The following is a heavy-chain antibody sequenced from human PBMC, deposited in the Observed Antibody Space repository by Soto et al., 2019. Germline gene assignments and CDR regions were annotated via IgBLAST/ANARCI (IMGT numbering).Heavy chain of an antibody. J-gene: IGHJ5*02. D-gene: IGHD3-22*01. Sequence: ASVKVSCKASGYTFTSYGISWVRQAPGQGLEWMGWISAYNGNTNYAQKLQGRVTMTTDTSTSTAYMELRSLRSDDTAVYYCARERDSSGYYSPAFSWGQGTLVTVSS. V-gene: IGHV1-18*01. CDR2: ISAYNGNT. CDR1: GYTFTSYG. CDR3: ARERDSSGYYSPAFS.